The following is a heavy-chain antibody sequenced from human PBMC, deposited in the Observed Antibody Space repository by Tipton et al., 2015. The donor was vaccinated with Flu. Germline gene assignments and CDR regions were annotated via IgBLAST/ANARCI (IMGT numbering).Heavy chain of an antibody. Sequence: TLSLTCSVSGYSISSGYYWGWVRRPPGKGLEWIGTIYHSGSTYKNPSLTSRVIISVDTSKNQFSLNLNSVTAADTAVYYCARDQGFGDGLTYDYYAMDVWGQGTTVTVSS. J-gene: IGHJ6*02. CDR1: GYSISSGYY. CDR3: ARDQGFGDGLTYDYYAMDV. CDR2: IYHSGST. D-gene: IGHD3-10*01. V-gene: IGHV4-38-2*02.